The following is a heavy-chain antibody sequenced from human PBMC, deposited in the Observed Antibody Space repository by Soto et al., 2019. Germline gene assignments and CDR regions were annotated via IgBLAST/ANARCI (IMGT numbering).Heavy chain of an antibody. CDR3: VHRREYYDASTGFDP. CDR1: GLSLDTSGVG. V-gene: IGHV2-5*02. J-gene: IGHJ5*02. Sequence: QITLKESGPPLVKPTQTLTVTCTFSGLSLDTSGVGVGWIRQPPGKALEWLALIYWDDDKRYSPSLKSRLTITKDTSKNQVVLTMTNMDPVDTATYYCVHRREYYDASTGFDPGGQGSLVTVSS. CDR2: IYWDDDK. D-gene: IGHD3-16*01.